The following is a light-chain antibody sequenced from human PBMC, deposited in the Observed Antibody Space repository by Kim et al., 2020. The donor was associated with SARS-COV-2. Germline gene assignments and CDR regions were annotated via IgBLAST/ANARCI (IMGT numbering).Light chain of an antibody. V-gene: IGKV4-1*01. CDR2: WAS. CDR1: RSVLYSSNNKNY. CDR3: KKYYGPPYT. J-gene: IGKJ2*01. Sequence: DIVMTQSPDSLAVSLGERATINCKSSRSVLYSSNNKNYLAWYQQKPGLPPRLLIYWASTRESGVPDRFSGSGSGTDFTLTISSLQAEDVAVYYCKKYYGPPYTFGQGTKLEI.